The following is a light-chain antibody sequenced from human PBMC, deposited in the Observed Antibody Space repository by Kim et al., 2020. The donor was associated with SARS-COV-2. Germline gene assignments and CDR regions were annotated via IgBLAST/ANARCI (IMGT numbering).Light chain of an antibody. J-gene: IGLJ1*01. CDR1: TGAVTSDSY. CDR2: STS. CDR3: MIYYGCAYV. Sequence: TVTLTCSSSTGAVTSDSYPNWFQHTPGQAPSALFYSTSNRHSWTPARFSGSLLGSKAALTLSGVQPDVEAEYYFMIYYGCAYVFGTGTEFTVL. V-gene: IGLV7-43*01.